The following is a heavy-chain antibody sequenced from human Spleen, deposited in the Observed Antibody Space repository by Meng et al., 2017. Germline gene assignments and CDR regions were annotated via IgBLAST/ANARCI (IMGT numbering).Heavy chain of an antibody. CDR3: AREVLDYYDTSGYYYG. J-gene: IGHJ4*02. D-gene: IGHD3-22*01. V-gene: IGHV3-7*01. Sequence: GGSLRLSCVASGFTFSSYWMSWVRQAPGKGLEWVANIKQDGSEKYYVDSVKGRFTISRDNAKNSLYLQMNSLRAEDTAVYYCAREVLDYYDTSGYYYGWGQGTLVTVSS. CDR2: IKQDGSEK. CDR1: GFTFSSYW.